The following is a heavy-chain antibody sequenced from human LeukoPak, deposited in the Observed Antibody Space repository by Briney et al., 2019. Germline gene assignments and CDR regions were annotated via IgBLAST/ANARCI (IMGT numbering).Heavy chain of an antibody. CDR2: ISSSSSYI. Sequence: KPGGSLRLSCAASGFTFSSYSMNWVRQAPGKGLEWVSSISSSSSYIYYADSVKGRFTISRDNAKNSLYLQMNSLRAEDTAVYYCARVYSSGWYLELDAFDIWGQGTMVTVSS. J-gene: IGHJ3*02. V-gene: IGHV3-21*01. CDR1: GFTFSSYS. CDR3: ARVYSSGWYLELDAFDI. D-gene: IGHD6-19*01.